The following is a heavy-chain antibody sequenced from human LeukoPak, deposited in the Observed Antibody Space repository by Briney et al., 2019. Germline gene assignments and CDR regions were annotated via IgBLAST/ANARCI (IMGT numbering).Heavy chain of an antibody. CDR2: INTDGSST. J-gene: IGHJ4*02. Sequence: GGSLRLSCAASGFTFSSYWMHWVRQAPGKGLVWVSRINTDGSSTSYADSVKGRFTISRDNAKNTLYLQMNSLRAEDTAVYYCARDIEQLVLDYWGQGTLVTVSS. CDR3: ARDIEQLVLDY. D-gene: IGHD6-6*01. V-gene: IGHV3-74*01. CDR1: GFTFSSYW.